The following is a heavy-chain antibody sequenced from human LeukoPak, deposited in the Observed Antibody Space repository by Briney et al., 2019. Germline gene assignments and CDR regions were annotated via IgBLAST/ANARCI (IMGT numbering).Heavy chain of an antibody. CDR3: ARRRSGYYPDLYY. V-gene: IGHV4-34*01. CDR1: GGSFSGYY. Sequence: SETLSLTCAVYGGSFSGYYWSWIRQPPGKGLEWIGEINHSRSTNYNPSLKSRVTISVDTSKNQFSLKLSSVTAADTAVYYCARRRSGYYPDLYYWGQGTLVTVSS. CDR2: INHSRST. D-gene: IGHD3-22*01. J-gene: IGHJ4*02.